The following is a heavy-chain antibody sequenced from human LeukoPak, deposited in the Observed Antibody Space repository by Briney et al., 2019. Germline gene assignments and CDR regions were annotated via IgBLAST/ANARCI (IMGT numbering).Heavy chain of an antibody. V-gene: IGHV3-9*01. CDR1: GFTFDDYA. D-gene: IGHD3-22*01. CDR2: ISWNSGSI. Sequence: GGSLRPSCAASGFTFDDYAMHWVRQAPGKGLEWVSGISWNSGSIGYADSVKGRFTISRDNAKNSLYLQMNSLRAEDTALYYCAKDIYYDSSGYFDYWGQGTLVTVSS. J-gene: IGHJ4*02. CDR3: AKDIYYDSSGYFDY.